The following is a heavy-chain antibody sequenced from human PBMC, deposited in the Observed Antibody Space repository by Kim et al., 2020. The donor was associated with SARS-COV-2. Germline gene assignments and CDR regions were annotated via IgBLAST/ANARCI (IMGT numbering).Heavy chain of an antibody. Sequence: SETLSLTCTVSGGSISSYYWSWIRQPPGKGLEWIGYIYYSGSTNYNPSLKSRVTISVDTSKNQFSLKLSSVTAADTAAYYCARDVGDYGGNSEGWYFDLWGRGTLVTVSS. J-gene: IGHJ2*01. CDR3: ARDVGDYGGNSEGWYFDL. CDR2: IYYSGST. D-gene: IGHD4-17*01. CDR1: GGSISSYY. V-gene: IGHV4-59*01.